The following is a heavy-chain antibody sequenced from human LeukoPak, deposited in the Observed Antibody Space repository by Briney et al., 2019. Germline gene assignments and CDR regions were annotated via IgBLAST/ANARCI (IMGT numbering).Heavy chain of an antibody. J-gene: IGHJ4*02. Sequence: GGSLRLSCAASGFTFSSYSMKWVRQAPEKGLEWVSFISSSTSYIYYADSVKGRFTISRDNAKNSLYLQMNSLRAEDTAVYYCARGLGSYQSDYWGQGTLVTVSS. V-gene: IGHV3-21*01. D-gene: IGHD1-26*01. CDR2: ISSSTSYI. CDR1: GFTFSSYS. CDR3: ARGLGSYQSDY.